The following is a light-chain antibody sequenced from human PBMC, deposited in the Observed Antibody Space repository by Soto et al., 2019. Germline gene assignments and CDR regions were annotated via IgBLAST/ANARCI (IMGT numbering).Light chain of an antibody. Sequence: DIQMTQSPSSLSASVGDRVTITCRASQGISTYLVWYQQKPGPVPKLLIFAASTLQSGVPSRFSGSGSGTDFTLTIGSLQPADVATYYCQNYNGAPWTFGQGTKVEIK. CDR1: QGISTY. J-gene: IGKJ1*01. V-gene: IGKV1-27*01. CDR3: QNYNGAPWT. CDR2: AAS.